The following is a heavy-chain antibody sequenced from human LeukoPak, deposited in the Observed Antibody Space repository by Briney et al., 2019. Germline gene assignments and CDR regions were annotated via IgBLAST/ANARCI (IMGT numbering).Heavy chain of an antibody. Sequence: GGSLRLSCAASGFTFSSYSMNWVRQAPGKGLEWVSYISSSSRPIYYADSVKGRFTISRDNVKNSLYLQMNTLRVEDTAVYFCARDLVWFGEPKGYYNYIDVWGRGTSVTVSS. V-gene: IGHV3-48*04. CDR1: GFTFSSYS. D-gene: IGHD3-10*01. CDR3: ARDLVWFGEPKGYYNYIDV. J-gene: IGHJ6*03. CDR2: ISSSSRPI.